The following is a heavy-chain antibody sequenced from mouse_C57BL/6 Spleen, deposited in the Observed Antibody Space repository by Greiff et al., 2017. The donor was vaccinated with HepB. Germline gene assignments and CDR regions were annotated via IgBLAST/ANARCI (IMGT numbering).Heavy chain of an antibody. CDR3: ARPYGSSYWYFDV. V-gene: IGHV1-66*01. CDR2: IYPGSGNT. Sequence: VKLQESGPELVKPGASVKISCKASGYSFTSYYIHWVKQRPGQGLEWIGWIYPGSGNTKYNEKFKGKATLTADTSSSTAYMQLSSLTSEDSAVYYCARPYGSSYWYFDVWGTGTTVTVSS. J-gene: IGHJ1*03. D-gene: IGHD1-1*01. CDR1: GYSFTSYY.